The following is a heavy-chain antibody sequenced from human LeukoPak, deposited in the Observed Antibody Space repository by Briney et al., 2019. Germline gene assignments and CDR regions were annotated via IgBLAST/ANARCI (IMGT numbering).Heavy chain of an antibody. J-gene: IGHJ3*02. D-gene: IGHD5-24*01. CDR2: ISGSGVYT. CDR1: GFTFDSYG. V-gene: IGHV3-23*01. Sequence: GGSLRLSCAASGFTFDSYGMNWVRQAPEKGLEWVSGISGSGVYTYYADSVKGRFTISRDNSKNTLYLVMNSLRVDDTAVYYCAKAVDLATISVDIWGQGTMVTVSS. CDR3: AKAVDLATISVDI.